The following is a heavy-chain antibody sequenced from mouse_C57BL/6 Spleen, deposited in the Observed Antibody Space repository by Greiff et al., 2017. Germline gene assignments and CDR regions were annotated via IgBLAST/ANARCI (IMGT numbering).Heavy chain of an antibody. Sequence: EVQLVESGGGLVKPGGSLKLSCAASGFTFSDYGMHWVRQAPEKGLEWVAYISSGSSTIYYADTVKGRFTISRDNAKNTLFLQMTSLRSEDTAMYYCAKSVDYGFAYWGQGTLVTVSA. CDR3: AKSVDYGFAY. J-gene: IGHJ3*01. CDR2: ISSGSSTI. CDR1: GFTFSDYG. D-gene: IGHD2-4*01. V-gene: IGHV5-17*01.